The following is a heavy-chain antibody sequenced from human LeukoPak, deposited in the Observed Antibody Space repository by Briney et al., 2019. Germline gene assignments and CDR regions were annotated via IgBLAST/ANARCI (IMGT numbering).Heavy chain of an antibody. J-gene: IGHJ4*02. D-gene: IGHD4-23*01. CDR3: ARDARDGYGGNPFDY. V-gene: IGHV3-23*01. CDR1: GFTFSMSA. CDR2: VRGSGGTT. Sequence: GGSLRLSCVGSGFTFSMSAMHWVRQAPGKGLEWVSVVRGSGGTTYYADSVKGRFTISRDNSKNTLYLQMNSLRAEDTAVYYCARDARDGYGGNPFDYWGQGTLVTVSS.